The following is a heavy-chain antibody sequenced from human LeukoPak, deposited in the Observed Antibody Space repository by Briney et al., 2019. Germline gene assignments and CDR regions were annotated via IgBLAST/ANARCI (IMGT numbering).Heavy chain of an antibody. CDR3: ARTRGFGELLREGLDP. Sequence: ASETLSLTCTLSGGSITTTTYYWGWIRQPPGKGLEWIGSSYYSGNTYYNPSLKRRLTISIDTSRKQFSLKLRSVTAADTAVYYCARTRGFGELLREGLDPWGQGTLVTVSS. D-gene: IGHD3-10*01. J-gene: IGHJ5*02. CDR2: SYYSGNT. V-gene: IGHV4-39*01. CDR1: GGSITTTTYY.